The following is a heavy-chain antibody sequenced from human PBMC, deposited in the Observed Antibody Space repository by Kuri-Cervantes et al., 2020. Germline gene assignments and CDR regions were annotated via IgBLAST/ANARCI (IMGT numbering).Heavy chain of an antibody. Sequence: GESLKISCAASGFTFSNYWMHWVRQAPGKGLVWVSRINSDGSSTSYADSVKGRFTISRDNAKNTLYLQMNSLRAEDTAVYYCARAIAVAGAFDIWGQGTMVTVSS. CDR1: GFTFSNYW. CDR3: ARAIAVAGAFDI. J-gene: IGHJ3*02. CDR2: INSDGSST. V-gene: IGHV3-74*01. D-gene: IGHD6-19*01.